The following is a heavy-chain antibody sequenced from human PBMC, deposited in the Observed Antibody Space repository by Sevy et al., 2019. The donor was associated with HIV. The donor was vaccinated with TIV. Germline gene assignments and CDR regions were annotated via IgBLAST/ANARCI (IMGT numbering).Heavy chain of an antibody. CDR2: IYPGDSDT. Sequence: GESLKISCKGSGYSFTSYWIGWVRQMPGKGLEWMGIIYPGDSDTRYSPSFQDQVTISADKSIRTAYLQWSSLKASDTAMYYCAKSPLYSSGLFYLDYWGQGTLVTVSS. D-gene: IGHD6-19*01. J-gene: IGHJ4*02. V-gene: IGHV5-51*01. CDR1: GYSFTSYW. CDR3: AKSPLYSSGLFYLDY.